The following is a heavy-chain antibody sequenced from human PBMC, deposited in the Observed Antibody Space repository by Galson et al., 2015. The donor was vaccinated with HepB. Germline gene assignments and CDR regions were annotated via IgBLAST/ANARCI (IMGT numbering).Heavy chain of an antibody. CDR1: GFTFSNFG. J-gene: IGHJ4*02. D-gene: IGHD3-10*01. V-gene: IGHV3-30*03. CDR2: ISFDGSNR. Sequence: SLRLSCAASGFTFSNFGMHWVRKTPGKGLESVAVISFDGSNRFYPDSVKGRFAISRDNSKNTLYLQMNNLRPEDTAVYYCAGSATFDYWGQGTLVTVSS. CDR3: AGSATFDY.